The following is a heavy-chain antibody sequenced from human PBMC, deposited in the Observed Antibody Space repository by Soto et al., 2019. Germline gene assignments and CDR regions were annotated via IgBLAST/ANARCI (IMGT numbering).Heavy chain of an antibody. J-gene: IGHJ3*02. CDR3: ARANCGGDCYPKILDAFDT. V-gene: IGHV3-30-3*01. D-gene: IGHD2-21*02. CDR2: ISYDGSNK. Sequence: LRLSCAASGFTFSSYAMHWVRQAPGKGLEWVAVISYDGSNKYYADSVKGRFTISRDNSKNTLYLQMNSLRAEDTAVYYCARANCGGDCYPKILDAFDTWGQGTMVTVSS. CDR1: GFTFSSYA.